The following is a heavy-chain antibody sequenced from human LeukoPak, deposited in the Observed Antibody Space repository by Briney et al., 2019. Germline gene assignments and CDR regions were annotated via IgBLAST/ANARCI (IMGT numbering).Heavy chain of an antibody. V-gene: IGHV4-61*01. CDR2: TYYSGST. J-gene: IGHJ4*02. CDR3: ARRSVVGARTFYFDY. CDR1: GFSISSGYY. D-gene: IGHD2-15*01. Sequence: SETLSLTCTVSGFSISSGYYWGWIRPSPGKGLEWIGYTYYSGSTNYNPSFKSRVTISLDTSKNQFSLKVNSVTAADTAVYYCARRSVVGARTFYFDYWGQGILVTVSS.